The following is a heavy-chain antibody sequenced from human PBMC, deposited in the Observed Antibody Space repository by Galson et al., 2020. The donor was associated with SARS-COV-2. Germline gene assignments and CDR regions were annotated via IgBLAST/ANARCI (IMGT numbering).Heavy chain of an antibody. J-gene: IGHJ5*02. CDR2: INPNSGDT. CDR1: GYTFSGHY. V-gene: IGHV1-2*06. Sequence: ASVKVSCKASGYTFSGHYMHWVRLAPGQGLEWMGRINPNSGDTDVAQKFQGRVTMTTDTSLTTAYMELSRLTSDDTAVYYCARGSNSSPFYLFDPWCQGTLVTVSS. D-gene: IGHD3-10*01. CDR3: ARGSNSSPFYLFDP.